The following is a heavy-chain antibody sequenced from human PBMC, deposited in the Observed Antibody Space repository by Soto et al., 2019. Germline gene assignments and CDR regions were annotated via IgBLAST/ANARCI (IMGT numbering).Heavy chain of an antibody. CDR3: ARELGDWDDERSNLGDYYYYYYMDG. D-gene: IGHD1-1*01. Sequence: PSETLSLTCTVSGGSISSCGYYWSWIRQHPGKGLEWIGYIYYSGSTYYNPSLKSRVTISVDTSKNQFSLKLSSVTAADTAVYYCARELGDWDDERSNLGDYYYYYYMDGWGKGTTVTVSS. CDR1: GGSISSCGYY. CDR2: IYYSGST. V-gene: IGHV4-31*03. J-gene: IGHJ6*03.